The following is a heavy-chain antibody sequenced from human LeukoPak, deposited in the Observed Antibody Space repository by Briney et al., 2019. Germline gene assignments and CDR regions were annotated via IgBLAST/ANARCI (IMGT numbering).Heavy chain of an antibody. V-gene: IGHV3-21*01. CDR1: GFTFSSYS. Sequence: PGGSLRLSCAASGFTFSSYSMNWVRQAPGKGLEWVSSISSSSSHIYYADSVKGRFTISRDNAKNSLYLQMNSLRAEDTAVYYCARDRGDIVAHLDYWGQGTLVTVSS. CDR2: ISSSSSHI. CDR3: ARDRGDIVAHLDY. J-gene: IGHJ4*02. D-gene: IGHD2-15*01.